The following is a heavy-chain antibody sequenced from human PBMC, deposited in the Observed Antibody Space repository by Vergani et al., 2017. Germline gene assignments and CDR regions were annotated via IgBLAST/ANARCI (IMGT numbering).Heavy chain of an antibody. J-gene: IGHJ2*01. CDR1: GFTFSGYE. CDR2: ISSSGSTI. CDR3: ARGGSVVTTSYWYFDL. V-gene: IGHV3-48*03. D-gene: IGHD4-23*01. Sequence: VQLVESGGGVVQPGRSLRLSCAASGFTFSGYEMNWVRQAPGKGLEWVSYISSSGSTIYYANSVKGRFTISRDNGKNSLYLQMNSLRAEDTAVYYCARGGSVVTTSYWYFDLWGRGTLVTVSS.